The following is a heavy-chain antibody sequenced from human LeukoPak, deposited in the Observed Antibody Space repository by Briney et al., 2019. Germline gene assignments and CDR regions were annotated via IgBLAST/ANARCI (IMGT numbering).Heavy chain of an antibody. V-gene: IGHV3-66*02. D-gene: IGHD3-22*01. J-gene: IGHJ1*01. CDR1: GFTVSSNY. Sequence: GGSLRLSCAASGFTVSSNYMSWVRQAPGKGLEWVSVIYSGGSTYYADSVKGRFTISRDNSKNTLYLRMNSLRAEDTAVYYCARDDSSGYWGYFQHWGQGTLVTVSS. CDR2: IYSGGST. CDR3: ARDDSSGYWGYFQH.